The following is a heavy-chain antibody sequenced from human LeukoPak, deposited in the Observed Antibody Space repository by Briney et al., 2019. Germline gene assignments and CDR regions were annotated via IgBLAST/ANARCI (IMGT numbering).Heavy chain of an antibody. D-gene: IGHD1-26*01. V-gene: IGHV3-23*01. Sequence: PGGSLRLSCAASGLTFSTYAMSWVRQAPGKGLEWFSAISGRGVSTYYADSVKGRLIISRDNSKTTLFLQMNSLRAEDTAVYYCVKDAGYSLDYFDYWGQGVLVTVSS. J-gene: IGHJ4*02. CDR1: GLTFSTYA. CDR3: VKDAGYSLDYFDY. CDR2: ISGRGVST.